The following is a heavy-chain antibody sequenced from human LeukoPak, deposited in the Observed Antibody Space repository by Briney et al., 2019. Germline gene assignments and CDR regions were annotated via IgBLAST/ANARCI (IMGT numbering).Heavy chain of an antibody. CDR2: IYYSGST. Sequence: SETLSLTCTVSGGSISSYYWSWIRQPPGKGLEWIGYIYYSGSTNYNPSLKSRVTISVDTSKNQFSLKLSSVTAADTAVYYCARANWGYGMDVWGKGTTVTVSS. D-gene: IGHD7-27*01. CDR1: GGSISSYY. CDR3: ARANWGYGMDV. V-gene: IGHV4-59*01. J-gene: IGHJ6*04.